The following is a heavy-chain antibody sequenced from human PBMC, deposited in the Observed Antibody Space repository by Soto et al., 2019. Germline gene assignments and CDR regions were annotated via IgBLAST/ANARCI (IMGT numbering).Heavy chain of an antibody. D-gene: IGHD2-2*01. CDR1: GDSVSSNSAA. CDR3: ARGSVVVPAAKRQNWFDP. CDR2: TYYRSKWYN. J-gene: IGHJ5*02. V-gene: IGHV6-1*01. Sequence: QVQLQQSGPGLVKPSQTLSLTCAISGDSVSSNSAAWNWIRQSPSIGLEWLGRTYYRSKWYNDYAVSVKSRITINPDTSKNQFSLQLNSVTPEDTAVYYCARGSVVVPAAKRQNWFDPWGQGTLVTVSS.